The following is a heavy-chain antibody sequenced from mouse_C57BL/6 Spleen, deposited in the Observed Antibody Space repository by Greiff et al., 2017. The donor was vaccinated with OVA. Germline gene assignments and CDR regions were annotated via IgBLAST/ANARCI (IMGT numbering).Heavy chain of an antibody. CDR1: GYTFTSYW. Sequence: VQLQQPGAELVRPGSSVKLSCKASGYTFTSYWMQWVKQRPIQGLEWIGNIDPSDSDTHYNQKFKDKATLTVAKSSSTAYMQLSSLTSEDAAVYYCASGYGAYWGQGTLVTVSA. J-gene: IGHJ3*01. D-gene: IGHD2-10*02. CDR3: ASGYGAY. V-gene: IGHV1-52*01. CDR2: IDPSDSDT.